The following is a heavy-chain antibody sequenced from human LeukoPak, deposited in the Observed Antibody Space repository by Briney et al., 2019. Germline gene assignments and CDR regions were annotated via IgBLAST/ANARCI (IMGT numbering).Heavy chain of an antibody. CDR2: MNPNSGNI. CDR3: LTGRGNNQSKYRKLRRYYFDY. CDR1: GYTLTRYD. V-gene: IGHV1-8*01. D-gene: IGHD2/OR15-2a*01. J-gene: IGHJ4*02. Sequence: GASVKSSCKASGYTLTRYDLHWLRQATGPRLERVVWMNPNSGNICYAQKFQLRVTMTRNTSLSPAYLLLTILRPEDTAVHYVLTGRGNNQSKYRKLRRYYFDYWGQGTLVTVSS.